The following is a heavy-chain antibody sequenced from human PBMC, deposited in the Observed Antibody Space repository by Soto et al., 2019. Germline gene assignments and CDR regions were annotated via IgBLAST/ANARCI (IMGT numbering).Heavy chain of an antibody. CDR2: IYYSGST. Sequence: QVQLQESGPGLVKPSETLSLTCTVSGGSISSYYWSWIRQPPGKGLEWIGYIYYSGSTNYNPSLKSRVTISVDTSKNQFSLKLSSVTAADTAVYYCARALGFGDHKLYYFDYWGQGTLVTVSS. V-gene: IGHV4-59*01. J-gene: IGHJ4*02. CDR3: ARALGFGDHKLYYFDY. CDR1: GGSISSYY. D-gene: IGHD3-10*01.